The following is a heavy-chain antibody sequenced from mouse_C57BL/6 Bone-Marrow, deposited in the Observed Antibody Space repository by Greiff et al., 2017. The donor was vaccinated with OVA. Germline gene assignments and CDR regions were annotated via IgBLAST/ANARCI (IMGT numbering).Heavy chain of an antibody. CDR2: ISSGGSYT. D-gene: IGHD3-3*01. CDR3: ARRGTYYFDY. Sequence: DVHLVESGGDLVKPGGSLKLSCAASGFTFSSYGMSWVRQTPDKRLEWVATISSGGSYTYYPDSVKGRFTISRDNAKNTLYLQMSSLKSEDTAMYYCARRGTYYFDYWGQGTTLTVSS. V-gene: IGHV5-6*01. J-gene: IGHJ2*01. CDR1: GFTFSSYG.